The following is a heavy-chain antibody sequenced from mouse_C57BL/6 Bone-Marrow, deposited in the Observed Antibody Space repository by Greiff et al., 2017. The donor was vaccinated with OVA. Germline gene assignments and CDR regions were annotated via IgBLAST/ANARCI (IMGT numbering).Heavy chain of an antibody. CDR3: ARGGFITTVVATPWYFDV. J-gene: IGHJ1*03. CDR1: GYTFTSYW. Sequence: QVQLKQPGAELVKPGASVKMSCKASGYTFTSYWITWVKQRPGQGLEWIGDIYPGSGSTNYNEKFKSKATLTVDTSSSTAYMQLSSLTSEDSAVYYCARGGFITTVVATPWYFDVWGTGTTVTVSS. V-gene: IGHV1-55*01. D-gene: IGHD1-1*01. CDR2: IYPGSGST.